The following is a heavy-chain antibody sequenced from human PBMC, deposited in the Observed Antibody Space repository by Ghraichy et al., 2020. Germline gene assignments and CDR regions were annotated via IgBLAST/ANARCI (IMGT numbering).Heavy chain of an antibody. CDR3: ARDSVPASIPHGVDV. D-gene: IGHD2-2*02. Sequence: GGSLRLSCVASGFMFDDYTMNWVRQAPGKGLEWVASISAGSGVIYYAHSVRGRFTPSRDNAKNSLYLQMNALRVEDTAVYYCARDSVPASIPHGVDVWGQGTTVIVSS. J-gene: IGHJ6*02. V-gene: IGHV3-21*01. CDR2: ISAGSGVI. CDR1: GFMFDDYT.